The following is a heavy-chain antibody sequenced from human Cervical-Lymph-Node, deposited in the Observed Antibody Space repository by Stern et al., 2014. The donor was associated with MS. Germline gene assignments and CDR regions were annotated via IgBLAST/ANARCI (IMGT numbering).Heavy chain of an antibody. Sequence: VQLVESGPGLVKPSQTLSLTCTVSGGSISSGGYYWSWIRQYPGKGLEWIGYIYYSGSTDYNPSPNSRVTISVDTSKNQYALMLSSVTAADTGVYYCAAELGGSYYFDYWGQGTLVTVSS. V-gene: IGHV4-31*03. D-gene: IGHD1-26*01. CDR1: GGSISSGGYY. CDR3: AAELGGSYYFDY. J-gene: IGHJ4*02. CDR2: IYYSGST.